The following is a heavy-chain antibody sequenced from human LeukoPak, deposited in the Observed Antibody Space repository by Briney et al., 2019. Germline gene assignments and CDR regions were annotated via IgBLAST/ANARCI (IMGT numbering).Heavy chain of an antibody. Sequence: PSETLSLTCTVSGGSISSGIYYWRWIRQPPGKGLEWIGYIYYSGSTYYNPSLKSRVTISVDTSKNQFSLKLSSVTAADTAVYYCARDSGGSFGEVIAPWGQGTLVTVSS. CDR3: ARDSGGSFGEVIAP. J-gene: IGHJ5*02. CDR2: IYYSGST. CDR1: GGSISSGIYY. D-gene: IGHD3-16*01. V-gene: IGHV4-30-4*01.